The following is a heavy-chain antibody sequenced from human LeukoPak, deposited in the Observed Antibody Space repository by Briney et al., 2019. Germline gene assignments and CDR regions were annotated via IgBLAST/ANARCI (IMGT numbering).Heavy chain of an antibody. CDR2: IWYDGSDN. Sequence: PGGSLRLSCEASGFPFSSHGMHWVRQAPGKGLEWVAFIWYDGSDNYYAESVKGRFTISRDNSKNTLYLQMNSLRAEDTAAYYCASDFAAYGSGIFQHWGQGTLVTVSS. D-gene: IGHD6-19*01. J-gene: IGHJ1*01. CDR1: GFPFSSHG. V-gene: IGHV3-33*01. CDR3: ASDFAAYGSGIFQH.